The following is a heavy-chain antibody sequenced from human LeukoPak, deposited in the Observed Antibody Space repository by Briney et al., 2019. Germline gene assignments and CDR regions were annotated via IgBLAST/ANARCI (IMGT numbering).Heavy chain of an antibody. Sequence: GGSLRLSCVVSGFTFKTYWMAWVRQAPGKGLEWLANRKQNGEANQYEDSVMGRFTISRDNAENSLFLQMDSLRAEDTAVYYCARENWGTLDYWGQGALVTVSS. D-gene: IGHD7-27*01. V-gene: IGHV3-7*01. J-gene: IGHJ4*02. CDR3: ARENWGTLDY. CDR1: GFTFKTYW. CDR2: RKQNGEAN.